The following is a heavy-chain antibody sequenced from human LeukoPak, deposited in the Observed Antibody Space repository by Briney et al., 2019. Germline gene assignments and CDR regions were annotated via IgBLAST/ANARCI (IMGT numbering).Heavy chain of an antibody. D-gene: IGHD3-3*01. CDR3: ARSRGLSISAVVEMDV. V-gene: IGHV4-4*07. Sequence: PSETLSLTCSVSGASITPDYWSWIRQPAGRGLEWIGRTYNSGSTDYNPSLKSRVTISVDTSKNQFSLMLTSVTAADTAVYYCARSRGLSISAVVEMDVWGPGTTVTVS. J-gene: IGHJ6*02. CDR1: GASITPDY. CDR2: TYNSGST.